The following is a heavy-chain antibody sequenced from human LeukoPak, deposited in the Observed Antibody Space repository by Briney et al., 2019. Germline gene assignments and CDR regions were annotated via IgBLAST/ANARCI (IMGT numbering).Heavy chain of an antibody. V-gene: IGHV3-23*01. CDR2: LSGGGENR. CDR1: GFTFSSYA. CDR3: AKDPFMTSHFYMDV. Sequence: GGSLRLSCAASGFTFSSYAMTWVRQAPGRWLGWVSSLSGGGENRYYADSVKGRFTVSRDNSKSTLYLQMNDLSADDTAIYYCAKDPFMTSHFYMDVWGKGTTVTVSS. J-gene: IGHJ6*03. D-gene: IGHD4-11*01.